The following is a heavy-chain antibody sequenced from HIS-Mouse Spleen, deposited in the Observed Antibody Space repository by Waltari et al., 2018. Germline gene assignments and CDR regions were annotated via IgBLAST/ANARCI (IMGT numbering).Heavy chain of an antibody. CDR2: IYYSGST. CDR3: AREIPYSSSWYDWYFDL. CDR1: GCSLSSSSYY. D-gene: IGHD6-13*01. J-gene: IGHJ2*01. V-gene: IGHV4-39*07. Sequence: QLQLQESGPGLVKPSETLSLTCTVSGCSLSSSSYYSVWIRQPPGKGLEWIGSIYYSGSTYYNPSLKSRVTISVDTSKNQFSLKLSSVTAADTAVYYCAREIPYSSSWYDWYFDLWGRGTLVTVSS.